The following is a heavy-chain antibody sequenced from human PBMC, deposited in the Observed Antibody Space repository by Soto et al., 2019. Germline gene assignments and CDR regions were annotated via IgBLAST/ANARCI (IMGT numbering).Heavy chain of an antibody. D-gene: IGHD3-10*01. CDR2: ISPYNGNT. CDR3: ARDQSCVRSYYYGIDV. V-gene: IGHV1-18*01. J-gene: IGHJ6*02. CDR1: GYPFTHYG. Sequence: ASVKVSCKSSGYPFTHYGITWVRQAPGQGLEWMGWISPYNGNTNYGQTLQGRVTLTTDTSTSTVYMELRSLRSDDTAVYYCARDQSCVRSYYYGIDVWGQGTTVTVSS.